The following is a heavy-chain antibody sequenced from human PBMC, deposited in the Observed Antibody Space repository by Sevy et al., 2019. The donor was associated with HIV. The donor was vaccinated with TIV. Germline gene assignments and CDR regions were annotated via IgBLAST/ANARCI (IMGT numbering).Heavy chain of an antibody. CDR2: ISSSGSTI. D-gene: IGHD3-3*01. V-gene: IGHV3-11*04. Sequence: GGSLRLSCAASGFTFSDYYMSWIRQAPGKGLEWVSYISSSGSTIYYADSVKGRFTISRDNAKNSLYLQMNSLRAEDTAVYYCARGYYDFWSGYYTGGGFDAFDIWGQGTMVTVPS. CDR3: ARGYYDFWSGYYTGGGFDAFDI. CDR1: GFTFSDYY. J-gene: IGHJ3*02.